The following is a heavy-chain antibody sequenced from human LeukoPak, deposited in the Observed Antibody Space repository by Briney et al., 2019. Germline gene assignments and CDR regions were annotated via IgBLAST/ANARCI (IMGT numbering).Heavy chain of an antibody. J-gene: IGHJ6*03. Sequence: GGSLRLSCAASGFIFSSYWMSWVRQAPGNGLEWVANIKQDGSEKYYVDSVKGRFTISRDNAKNSLYLQMNSLRAEDTAVYYCARDQGFSYYFYYMDVWGKGTTVTVSS. CDR1: GFIFSSYW. CDR2: IKQDGSEK. CDR3: ARDQGFSYYFYYMDV. V-gene: IGHV3-7*01. D-gene: IGHD3-3*01.